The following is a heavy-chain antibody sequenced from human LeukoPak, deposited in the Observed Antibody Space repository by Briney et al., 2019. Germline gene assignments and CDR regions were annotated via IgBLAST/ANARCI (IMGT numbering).Heavy chain of an antibody. CDR3: AKIWGSSGWYEYSFDY. CDR2: IWYDGSNK. CDR1: GFTFSNYG. D-gene: IGHD6-19*01. V-gene: IGHV3-33*06. Sequence: GGSLRLSCAASGFTFSNYGMHWVSQAPGKGLEWVALIWYDGSNKYYADSVKGRFTISRDNSKNTLYLQMNSLRAEDTAVYYCAKIWGSSGWYEYSFDYWGQGTLVTVSS. J-gene: IGHJ4*02.